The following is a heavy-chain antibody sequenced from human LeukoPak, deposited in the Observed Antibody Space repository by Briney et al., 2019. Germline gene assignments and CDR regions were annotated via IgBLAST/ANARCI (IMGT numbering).Heavy chain of an antibody. D-gene: IGHD3-22*01. J-gene: IGHJ5*02. CDR2: IYYSGST. Sequence: SETLSLTCTVSGGSISSYYWSWIRQPPGKGLEWIGYIYYSGSTNYNPSLKSRVTISVDTSKNQFSLKLSSVTAADTAVYYCAREAYYCDSSGYSLPRGFDPWGQGTLVTVSS. CDR3: AREAYYCDSSGYSLPRGFDP. CDR1: GGSISSYY. V-gene: IGHV4-59*01.